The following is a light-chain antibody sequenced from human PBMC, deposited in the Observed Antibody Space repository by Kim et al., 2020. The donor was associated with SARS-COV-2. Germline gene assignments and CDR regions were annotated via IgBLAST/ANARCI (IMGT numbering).Light chain of an antibody. V-gene: IGLV3-19*01. CDR2: GRN. CDR3: NSLDSNINHPV. CDR1: SLRSFY. J-gene: IGLJ2*01. Sequence: SSELTQDPAVSVALGQTVRITCQGDSLRSFYASWYQQKPGQAPVVVIYGRNNRPSGIPDRFSGSSSRNTASLTITGAQAEDEADYYCNSLDSNINHPVFGGGTQLTVL.